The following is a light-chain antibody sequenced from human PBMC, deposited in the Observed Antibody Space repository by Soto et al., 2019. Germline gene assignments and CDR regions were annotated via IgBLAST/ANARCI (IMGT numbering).Light chain of an antibody. J-gene: IGKJ1*01. CDR2: GVS. CDR1: QTVTSTY. CDR3: QHYANFLWT. Sequence: IVLSQSPGTLSLSPGERATLSCRASQTVTSTYLAWYQQKPGQAPRLLIYGVSSRPTGIPARFSGSGSGTDFTLTISRLEPEDSAVYFCQHYANFLWTFGQGTKVDIK. V-gene: IGKV3-20*01.